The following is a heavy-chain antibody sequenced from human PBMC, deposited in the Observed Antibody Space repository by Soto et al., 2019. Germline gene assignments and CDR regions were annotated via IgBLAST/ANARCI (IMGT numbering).Heavy chain of an antibody. J-gene: IGHJ6*02. V-gene: IGHV4-59*08. CDR3: AIGWWEREGYVMDF. D-gene: IGHD1-26*01. Sequence: PSETLSLTCTVSGGSISSYYWSWIRQPPGKELQYIGYIYYSGSTNYNPSLKSRVTISDDTSTNQFSLTLSSVTAADTAVYYCAIGWWEREGYVMDFWGQGTKVTVSS. CDR2: IYYSGST. CDR1: GGSISSYY.